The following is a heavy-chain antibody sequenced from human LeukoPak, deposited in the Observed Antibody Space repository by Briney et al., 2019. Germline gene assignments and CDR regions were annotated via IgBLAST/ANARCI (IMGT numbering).Heavy chain of an antibody. D-gene: IGHD3-10*01. Sequence: SETLSLTCPVSGGSVSSDYWGWIRQPSGKGLEWIGYIYYSGSTNYNPSLKSRVTISVDTSKNQFSLKLSSVTAADTDVYYCAREAPHEWCGESTYGMDVWGQGTTVTVPS. V-gene: IGHV4-59*02. CDR2: IYYSGST. CDR3: AREAPHEWCGESTYGMDV. J-gene: IGHJ6*02. CDR1: GGSVSSDY.